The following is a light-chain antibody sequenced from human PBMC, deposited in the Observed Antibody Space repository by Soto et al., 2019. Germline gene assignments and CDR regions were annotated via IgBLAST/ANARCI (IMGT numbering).Light chain of an antibody. Sequence: DIQITQSPSSLSSSVLERFTITCRASQSISSYLNWYQQKPGKAPKLLIYNASSLQSGVPSRFTGRGSGTEFTLTISSLQPDDFATYYCQQYDSYSRTFGQGTKVDI. CDR3: QQYDSYSRT. CDR2: NAS. V-gene: IGKV1-5*01. J-gene: IGKJ1*01. CDR1: QSISSY.